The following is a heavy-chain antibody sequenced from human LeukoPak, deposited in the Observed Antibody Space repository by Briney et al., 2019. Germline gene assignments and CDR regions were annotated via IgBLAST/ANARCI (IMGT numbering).Heavy chain of an antibody. CDR3: ARELRRGGKQLGDYFDY. Sequence: ASVKVSCKASGYTFTSNYLHWVRQAPGQGPQWMGRINPSDGSTRYAQKFQGRVTMTRDTSTSTVYMELSSLRSEDTAVFFCARELRRGGKQLGDYFDYWGQGTLVTVPS. D-gene: IGHD1-1*01. J-gene: IGHJ4*02. CDR1: GYTFTSNY. CDR2: INPSDGST. V-gene: IGHV1-46*01.